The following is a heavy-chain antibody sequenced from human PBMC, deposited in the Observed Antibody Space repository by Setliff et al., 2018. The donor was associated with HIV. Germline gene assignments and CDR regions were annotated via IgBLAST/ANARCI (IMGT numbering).Heavy chain of an antibody. CDR2: TYYGGST. CDR1: GVSIRTYY. CDR3: ARHLTYDTTDSLSGYGLDV. J-gene: IGHJ6*02. Sequence: KPSETLSLTCTVSGVSIRTYYWSWVRQVPGKGPEWIGHTYYGGSTDYNIYSPSLRSRVTISVDIYRKQLSLNLKSVTTADTAVYYCARHLTYDTTDSLSGYGLDVWGQGTTVTVSS. D-gene: IGHD3-22*01. V-gene: IGHV4-59*01.